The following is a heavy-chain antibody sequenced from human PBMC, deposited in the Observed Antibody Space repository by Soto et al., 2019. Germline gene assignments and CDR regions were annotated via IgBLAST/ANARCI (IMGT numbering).Heavy chain of an antibody. J-gene: IGHJ4*02. CDR3: PPMGRAPDRPTTIIAYFDF. CDR2: ISPTPCYT. D-gene: IGHD3-22*01. V-gene: IGHV3-11*06. CDR1: GFSFSDYY. Sequence: XESLQLSGVVSGFSFSDYYMSWMRQPPGKGLDCLSYISPTPCYTKYTDSVNALFTIARDNAKHTLNLQLDCLRVQDTAIYSCPPMGRAPDRPTTIIAYFDFWGQGALVTVSS.